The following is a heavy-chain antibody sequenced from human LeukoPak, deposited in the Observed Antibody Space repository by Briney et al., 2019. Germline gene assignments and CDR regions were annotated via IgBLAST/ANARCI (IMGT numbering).Heavy chain of an antibody. J-gene: IGHJ4*02. CDR2: INGDGSDK. D-gene: IGHD6-19*01. V-gene: IGHV3-7*01. CDR1: GFSLSRHW. Sequence: GGALTLSCAAGFSLSRHWMTWVRQAPGRGLEWVANINGDGSDKYYGDSVKGRFSISRDNAKNTLYLQMNSLRAEDTAVYYCASSSGWYLLWGQGTLVTVSS. CDR3: ASSSGWYLL.